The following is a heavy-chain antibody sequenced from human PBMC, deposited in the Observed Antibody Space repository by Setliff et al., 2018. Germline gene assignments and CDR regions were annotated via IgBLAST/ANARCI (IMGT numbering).Heavy chain of an antibody. CDR2: IHQNGSWI. D-gene: IGHD2-8*01. CDR3: VRNGGNSDY. Sequence: GGSLRLSCAASGFDFKTHWMDWARQAPGKGLEWVANIHQNGSWIYYVDSVRGRFSISRDNARNSVHLQMNSLRAEDTAIYYCVRNGGNSDYWGQGTLVTVSS. J-gene: IGHJ4*02. V-gene: IGHV3-7*01. CDR1: GFDFKTHW.